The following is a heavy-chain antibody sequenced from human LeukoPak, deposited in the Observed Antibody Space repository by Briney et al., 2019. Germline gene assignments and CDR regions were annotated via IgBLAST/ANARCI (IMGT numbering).Heavy chain of an antibody. D-gene: IGHD6-13*01. J-gene: IGHJ5*02. CDR3: AREAAALTYNWFDP. CDR1: GYTFTGYY. Sequence: GASVKVSCKASGYTFTGYYMHWVRQAPGQGLEWMGWINPNSGGTNYAQKFQGRVTMTRDTSISTAYMELSRLRSDDTAVYYCAREAAALTYNWFDPWGQGTLVTVSS. CDR2: INPNSGGT. V-gene: IGHV1-2*02.